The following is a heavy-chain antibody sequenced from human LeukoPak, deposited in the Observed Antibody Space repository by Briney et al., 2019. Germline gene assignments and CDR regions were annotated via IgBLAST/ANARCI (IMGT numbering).Heavy chain of an antibody. Sequence: GGSLRLSCAASGFTFSSYAMSWVRQAPGKGLEWVSAISGGGGTTYYADSVKGRFTISRDDSKNTLYLQMNSLRAEDTAVYYCAKADIVGAWRHHFDYWGQGTLITVSS. CDR3: AKADIVGAWRHHFDY. D-gene: IGHD1-26*01. V-gene: IGHV3-23*01. J-gene: IGHJ4*02. CDR2: ISGGGGTT. CDR1: GFTFSSYA.